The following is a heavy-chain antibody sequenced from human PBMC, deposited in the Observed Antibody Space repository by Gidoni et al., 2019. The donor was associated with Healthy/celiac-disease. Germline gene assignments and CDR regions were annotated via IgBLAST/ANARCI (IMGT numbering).Heavy chain of an antibody. CDR3: AKGIRLGQNYYDSSGYYWGAFDY. J-gene: IGHJ4*02. CDR2: ISWNSGSI. CDR1: GFSFDAYA. V-gene: IGHV3-9*01. D-gene: IGHD3-22*01. Sequence: EVQLVESGGGLVQPGRSLRLSCAASGFSFDAYAMHCVWQAPGKGLEWDSGISWNSGSIGYADSVKGRFTISRDNAKNSLYLQMNSLRAEDTALYYCAKGIRLGQNYYDSSGYYWGAFDYWGQGTLVTVSS.